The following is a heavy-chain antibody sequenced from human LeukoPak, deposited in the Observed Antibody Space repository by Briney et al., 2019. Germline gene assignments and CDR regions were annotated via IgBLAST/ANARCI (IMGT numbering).Heavy chain of an antibody. CDR2: INSNGRST. CDR1: GFTFSSYG. CDR3: ARDPRFSGSGSYFDY. J-gene: IGHJ4*02. Sequence: GGTLRLSCAASGFTFSSYGMSWVRQAPGKGLEWVSAINSNGRSTNYADSVKGRFTISRDNSKNTLYLQMSSLRAEDTAVYYCARDPRFSGSGSYFDYWGQGTLVTVSS. D-gene: IGHD3-10*01. V-gene: IGHV3-23*01.